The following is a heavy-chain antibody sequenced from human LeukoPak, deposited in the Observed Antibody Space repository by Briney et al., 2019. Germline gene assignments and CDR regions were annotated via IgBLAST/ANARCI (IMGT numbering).Heavy chain of an antibody. CDR1: GSTLSSHW. J-gene: IGHJ3*02. V-gene: IGHV3-74*01. CDR3: ARGGASVFDI. D-gene: IGHD4-17*01. CDR2: LVNDGTIS. Sequence: GGSLRLSCAASGSTLSSHWMHWVRQAPGRGLVWLSLLVNDGTISTYAHSAKGRFTIPRDNAKNTMYRQMSSLRAEDTAVYYCARGGASVFDIWGQGTMVTVSS.